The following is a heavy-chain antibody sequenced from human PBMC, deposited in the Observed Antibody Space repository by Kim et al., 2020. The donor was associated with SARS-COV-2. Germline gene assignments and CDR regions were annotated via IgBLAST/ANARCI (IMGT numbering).Heavy chain of an antibody. CDR3: AKDMREVSNGGGWFDP. Sequence: GGSLRLSCAASGFTFDDYAMHWVRQAPGKGLEWVSGISWNSGSIGYADSVKGRFTISRDNAKNSLYLQMNSLRAEDTALYYCAKDMREVSNGGGWFDPWGQGALVTVST. CDR1: GFTFDDYA. V-gene: IGHV3-9*01. CDR2: ISWNSGSI. D-gene: IGHD6-25*01. J-gene: IGHJ5*02.